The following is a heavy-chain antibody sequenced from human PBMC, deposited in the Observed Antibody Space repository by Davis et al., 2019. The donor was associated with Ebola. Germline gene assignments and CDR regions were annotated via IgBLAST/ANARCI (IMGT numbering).Heavy chain of an antibody. CDR1: GFTFSSYS. CDR2: ISSSSSYI. V-gene: IGHV3-21*01. J-gene: IGHJ6*02. Sequence: GGSLRLSCAASGFTFSSYSMNWVRQAPGKGLEWVSSISSSSSYIYYADSVKGRFTISRDNAKNSLYLQMNGLRAEDTAVYYCARDEIITMVRGVIFSAPGMDVWGQGTTVTVSS. CDR3: ARDEIITMVRGVIFSAPGMDV. D-gene: IGHD3-10*01.